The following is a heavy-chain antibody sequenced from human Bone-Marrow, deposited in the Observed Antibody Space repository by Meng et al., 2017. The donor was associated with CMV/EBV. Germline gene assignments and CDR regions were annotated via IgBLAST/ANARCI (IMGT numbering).Heavy chain of an antibody. CDR3: ARDQGPNSSSWYERKLITYYFYY. CDR1: GFTFSSYA. Sequence: GGSLRLSCAASGFTFSSYAMHWVRQAPGKGLEWVAVISYDGSNKYYADSVKGRFTISRDNSKNTLYLQMNSLRAEDTAVYYCARDQGPNSSSWYERKLITYYFYYWGQGTLVTVSS. CDR2: ISYDGSNK. V-gene: IGHV3-30-3*01. J-gene: IGHJ4*02. D-gene: IGHD6-13*01.